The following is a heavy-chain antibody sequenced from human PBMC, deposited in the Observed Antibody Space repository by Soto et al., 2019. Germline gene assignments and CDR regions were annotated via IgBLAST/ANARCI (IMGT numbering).Heavy chain of an antibody. V-gene: IGHV1-69*06. CDR2: IIPIFGTA. D-gene: IGHD3-22*01. CDR1: GGTVSIYA. J-gene: IGHJ4*02. Sequence: SSATVFCTASGGTVSIYAMSWVRQAPGQGLDGMGGIIPIFGTANYAQKFQGRVTITADKSTSTAYMELSSLRSEDTAVYYCARGYDSSGYYLDYWGQGTLVTVSS. CDR3: ARGYDSSGYYLDY.